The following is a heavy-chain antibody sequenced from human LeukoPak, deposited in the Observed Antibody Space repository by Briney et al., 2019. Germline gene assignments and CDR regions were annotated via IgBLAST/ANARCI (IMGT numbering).Heavy chain of an antibody. CDR3: ARGNYDILTGYLDY. J-gene: IGHJ4*02. D-gene: IGHD3-9*01. V-gene: IGHV4-61*02. CDR1: GGSISSGSYY. CDR2: IYTSGST. Sequence: PSETLSLTCTVSGGSISSGSYYWSWIRQPAGKGLEWIGRIYTSGSTNYNPSLKSRVSISVDTSKNQFSLKLSSVTAADTAVYYCARGNYDILTGYLDYWGQGTLVTVSS.